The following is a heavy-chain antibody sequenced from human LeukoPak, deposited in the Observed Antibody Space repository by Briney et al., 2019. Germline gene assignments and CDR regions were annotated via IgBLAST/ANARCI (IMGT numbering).Heavy chain of an antibody. CDR2: ICDSGRTI. V-gene: IGHV3-11*04. CDR3: ARLTIYDDTDY. J-gene: IGHJ4*02. D-gene: IGHD3-3*01. Sequence: GGSLRLSCAASGFTFSDYYMSWIRQAPGKGLEWVSYICDSGRTIYYADSVRGRFTISRDNAKNSLFLHMNSLRVEDTAVYYCARLTIYDDTDYWGQGTLVTVSS. CDR1: GFTFSDYY.